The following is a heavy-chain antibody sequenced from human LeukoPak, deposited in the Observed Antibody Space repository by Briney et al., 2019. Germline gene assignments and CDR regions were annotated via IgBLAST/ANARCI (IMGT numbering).Heavy chain of an antibody. V-gene: IGHV4-30-2*01. Sequence: SETLSLTCAVSGGSISSGGYSWSWLRQPPGMGLEWIVYIYHSGSTYYNPSLNSLVTISVDRYKNQFSVKLSSETAADTDVYYCARVRQVMITFGGVIDPWGQGTLVTVSS. D-gene: IGHD3-16*01. CDR2: IYHSGST. J-gene: IGHJ5*02. CDR3: ARVRQVMITFGGVIDP. CDR1: GGSISSGGYS.